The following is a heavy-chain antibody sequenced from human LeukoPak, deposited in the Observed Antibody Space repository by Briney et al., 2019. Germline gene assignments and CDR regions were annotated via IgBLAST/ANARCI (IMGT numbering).Heavy chain of an antibody. CDR1: GYTFTSYY. CDR3: ARDPNGSGSYYYMDV. V-gene: IGHV1-46*01. Sequence: ASVKVSCKASGYTFTSYYMHWVRQAPGQGLEWMGIINPNGGSTSYAQKSQGRVTMTRDTSTSTVYMELSSLRSEDTAVYYCARDPNGSGSYYYMDVWGKGTTVTISS. D-gene: IGHD3-10*01. CDR2: INPNGGST. J-gene: IGHJ6*03.